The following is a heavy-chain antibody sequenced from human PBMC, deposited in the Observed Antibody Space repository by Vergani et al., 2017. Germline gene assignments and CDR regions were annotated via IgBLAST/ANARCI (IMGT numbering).Heavy chain of an antibody. D-gene: IGHD6-19*01. CDR2: INPSGGST. CDR1: GGTFSSYA. J-gene: IGHJ4*02. CDR3: ARALTQALPAGPTGN. Sequence: QVQLVQSGAEVKKPGSSVKVSCKASGGTFSSYAISWVRQAPGQGLEWMGIINPSGGSTSYAQKFQGRVTMTRDTSTSTAYMELRSLRSDDTAVYYCARALTQALPAGPTGNWGQGTLVTVSS. V-gene: IGHV1-46*01.